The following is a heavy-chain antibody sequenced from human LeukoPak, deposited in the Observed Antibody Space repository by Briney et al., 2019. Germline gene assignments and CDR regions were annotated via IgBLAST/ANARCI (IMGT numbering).Heavy chain of an antibody. CDR1: GGTFSSYA. CDR2: IIPIFGTA. CDR3: ARARRIAADWFDP. Sequence: ASVKVSCKASGGTFSSYAISWVRQAPGQGLEWMGGIIPIFGTANYAQKFQGRVTITADGSTSTAYMELSSLRSEDTAVYYCARARRIAADWFDPWGQGTLVTVSS. V-gene: IGHV1-69*13. J-gene: IGHJ5*02. D-gene: IGHD6-13*01.